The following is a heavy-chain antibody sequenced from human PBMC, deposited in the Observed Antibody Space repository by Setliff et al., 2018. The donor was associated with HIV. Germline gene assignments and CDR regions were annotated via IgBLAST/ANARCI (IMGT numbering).Heavy chain of an antibody. D-gene: IGHD4-17*01. V-gene: IGHV4-34*01. CDR1: GGSFSGYS. Sequence: PSETLSLTCVVSGGSFSGYSWSWIRQSPGKGLEWIGEISQSGNTNYNPSLKSRVTLSIDTSKNQFSLNLHSVTAADTAVYYCARDPPGYGDSNDFWGQGTLVTVSS. CDR2: ISQSGNT. CDR3: ARDPPGYGDSNDF. J-gene: IGHJ4*02.